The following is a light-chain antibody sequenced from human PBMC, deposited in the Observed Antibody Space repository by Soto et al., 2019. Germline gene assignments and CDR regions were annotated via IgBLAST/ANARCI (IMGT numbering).Light chain of an antibody. CDR3: QMCDSAHALT. CDR2: SAS. J-gene: IGKJ4*01. V-gene: IGKV1-27*01. Sequence: DVQMTQSPSSLSASVGDSVTITCRASQGISNFLAWYQQRPGKVPQVLIYSASTLQSGVPSRFSGSGSGTDVSLTISNLQPEDAATYYCQMCDSAHALTFGGGTKLEIK. CDR1: QGISNF.